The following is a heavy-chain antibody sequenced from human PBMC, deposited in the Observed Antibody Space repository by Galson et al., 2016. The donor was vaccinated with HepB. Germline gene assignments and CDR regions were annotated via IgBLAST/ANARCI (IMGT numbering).Heavy chain of an antibody. CDR3: TRVFGQKCGGTTCFLGAFDI. CDR1: GASMNTDY. CDR2: VHHSGAA. D-gene: IGHD3/OR15-3a*01. J-gene: IGHJ3*02. V-gene: IGHV4-59*12. Sequence: SETLSLTCSVSGASMNTDYWTWIRQSPGQRLGWVGYVHHSGAANYNPSLKSRVTMSIDTSKNHFSLNLRSVTAADTAMYFCTRVFGQKCGGTTCFLGAFDIWGPGTRVIVSS.